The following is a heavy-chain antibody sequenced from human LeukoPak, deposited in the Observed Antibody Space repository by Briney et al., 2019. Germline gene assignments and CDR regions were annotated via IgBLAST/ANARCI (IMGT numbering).Heavy chain of an antibody. V-gene: IGHV4-4*02. Sequence: SGTLSLTCAVSGGSISSSNWWSWVRQPPGKGLEWIGEIYHSGSTNYNPSLKSRVTISVDKSKNQFSLKLSSVTAADTAVYYCARDADYDSSGYYEGSGGYFDYWGQGTLVTVSS. J-gene: IGHJ4*02. CDR3: ARDADYDSSGYYEGSGGYFDY. D-gene: IGHD3-22*01. CDR1: GGSISSSNW. CDR2: IYHSGST.